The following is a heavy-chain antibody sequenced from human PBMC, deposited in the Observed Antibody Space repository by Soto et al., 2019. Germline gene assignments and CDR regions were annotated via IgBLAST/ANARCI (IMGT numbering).Heavy chain of an antibody. J-gene: IGHJ4*02. D-gene: IGHD3-9*01. V-gene: IGHV1-18*01. CDR1: GYTFTSYV. Sequence: ASVKVSCKASGYTFTSYVISWVRQAPGQGLEWMGWISAYNGNTNYAQKLQGRVTMTTDTSTSTAYMELRSLRSDDTAVYYCARAPESTGYYTFDYWGQGTLVTVYS. CDR3: ARAPESTGYYTFDY. CDR2: ISAYNGNT.